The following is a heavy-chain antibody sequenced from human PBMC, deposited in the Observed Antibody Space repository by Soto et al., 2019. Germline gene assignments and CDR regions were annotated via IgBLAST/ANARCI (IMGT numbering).Heavy chain of an antibody. V-gene: IGHV3-74*01. CDR1: GFTFSTYW. J-gene: IGHJ6*02. Sequence: EVQLVESGGGLVQPGGSLRLSCAASGFTFSTYWMHWVRQAPGTGLEWVSRSKGDGSSTSYADSVKGRFTISRDNAKNTLYLQMNSLGAEDTAVYWGLRGIRNYYGVDVLGQGTTVTVSS. CDR3: LRGIRNYYGVDV. CDR2: SKGDGSST.